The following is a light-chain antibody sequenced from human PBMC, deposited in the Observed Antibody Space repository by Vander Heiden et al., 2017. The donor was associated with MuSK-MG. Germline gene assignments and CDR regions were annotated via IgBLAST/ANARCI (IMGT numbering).Light chain of an antibody. Sequence: DIQMTQSPSTLSASVGDRVTITCRASQSLSSWLAWYQQKPGKAPKLLIYDASSWESGVPARFSASGSGTEFTLKISSVQADDVATYYCQQDTPVAWTSGQGTKVELK. J-gene: IGKJ1*01. CDR2: DAS. CDR3: QQDTPVAWT. CDR1: QSLSSW. V-gene: IGKV1-5*01.